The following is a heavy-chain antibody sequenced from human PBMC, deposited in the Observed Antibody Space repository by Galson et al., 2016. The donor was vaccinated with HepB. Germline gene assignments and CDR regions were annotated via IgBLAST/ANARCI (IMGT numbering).Heavy chain of an antibody. CDR2: IDWDDNR. V-gene: IGHV2-70*04. CDR3: ARIPRWDYYFDY. J-gene: IGHJ4*02. Sequence: PALVKPTQALTLTCTFSGFSLTTSGMRVSWIRQPPGKALEWLARIDWDDNRFYSTSLKTRLTISKDSSKNQVVLTMANMDPVDTATYYCARIPRWDYYFDYWGQGTLVTVSS. D-gene: IGHD1-26*01. CDR1: GFSLTTSGMR.